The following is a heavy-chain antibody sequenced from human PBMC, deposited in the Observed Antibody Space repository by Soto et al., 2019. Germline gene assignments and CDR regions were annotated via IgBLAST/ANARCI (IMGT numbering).Heavy chain of an antibody. D-gene: IGHD2-15*01. V-gene: IGHV3-33*01. Sequence: QVQLVESGGGVVQPGRSLRLSCAASGFTFSSYGMHWVRQAPGKGLEWVAVIWYDGSNKYYADSVKGRFTISRDNSKNTLYLQMNSLRAEDTAVHYCARDGYCSGGSCYSVPVFDYWGQGTLVTVSS. CDR1: GFTFSSYG. J-gene: IGHJ4*02. CDR3: ARDGYCSGGSCYSVPVFDY. CDR2: IWYDGSNK.